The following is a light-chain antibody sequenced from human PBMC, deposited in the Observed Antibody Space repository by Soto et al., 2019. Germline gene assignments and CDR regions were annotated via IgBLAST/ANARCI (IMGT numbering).Light chain of an antibody. CDR2: KAS. Sequence: DIQMTQSPSTLSASVGDRVTITCRASQSISSWLAWYQQKPGKAPKLLIQKASSLESGVPSRFSGSGSGAEFTLTISSLQPDDFATYYCQQYNSYPFSFGPGTKVDIK. J-gene: IGKJ3*01. V-gene: IGKV1-5*03. CDR1: QSISSW. CDR3: QQYNSYPFS.